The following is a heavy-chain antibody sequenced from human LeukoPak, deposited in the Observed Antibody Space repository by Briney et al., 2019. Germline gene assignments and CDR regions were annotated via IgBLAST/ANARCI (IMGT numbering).Heavy chain of an antibody. V-gene: IGHV1-8*01. Sequence: ASVTVSCKASGYTFTSYDINWVRQATGQGLEWMGWMNPNSGNTGYAQKFQGRVTMTRNTSISTAYMELSSLRSEDTAVYYCARQTYCGGDCYSYYYYYMDVWGKGTTVTVSS. J-gene: IGHJ6*03. D-gene: IGHD2-21*02. CDR2: MNPNSGNT. CDR1: GYTFTSYD. CDR3: ARQTYCGGDCYSYYYYYMDV.